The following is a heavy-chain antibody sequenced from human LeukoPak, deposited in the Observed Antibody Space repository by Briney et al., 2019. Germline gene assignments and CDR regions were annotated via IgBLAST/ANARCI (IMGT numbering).Heavy chain of an antibody. CDR2: VSGGGGGT. V-gene: IGHV3-23*01. CDR3: AKGLYSAIYYDLDV. Sequence: GGSLRLSCAASGFTVSRNHMSWVRQAPGKGLDWVSGVSGGGGGTYYADSVKGRFTISRDNSKNTLYLQMNSLRAEDTAVYYCAKGLYSAIYYDLDVWGQGTTVTVSS. CDR1: GFTVSRNH. D-gene: IGHD2-15*01. J-gene: IGHJ6*02.